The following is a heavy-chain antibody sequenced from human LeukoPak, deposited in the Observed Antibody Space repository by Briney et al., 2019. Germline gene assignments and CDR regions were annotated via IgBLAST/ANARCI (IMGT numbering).Heavy chain of an antibody. CDR1: GVSANTYY. D-gene: IGHD4-11*01. J-gene: IGHJ4*02. CDR2: VYYSVNP. V-gene: IGHV4-59*02. Sequence: PSETLSLTCSVSGVSANTYYWSWIRQSPGKGLEWIGYVYYSVNPNYNPSLKSRVTISVDASKNQFSLKLSSVTAADTAVYYCARDYSNYAGIDYWGQGTLVTVSS. CDR3: ARDYSNYAGIDY.